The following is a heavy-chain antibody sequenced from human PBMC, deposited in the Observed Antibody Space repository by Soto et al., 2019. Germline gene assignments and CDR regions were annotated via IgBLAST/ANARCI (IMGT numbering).Heavy chain of an antibody. CDR3: ARVRGSGWYPDYYYYGMDV. CDR2: ISAYNGNT. Sequence: ASVKVSCKSSGYSFTSYGIIWVRQAPGQGLEWMGWISAYNGNTNYAQKLQGRVTMTTDTSTSTAYMELRSLRSDDTAVYYCARVRGSGWYPDYYYYGMDVWGQGTKVTVSS. V-gene: IGHV1-18*04. CDR1: GYSFTSYG. D-gene: IGHD6-19*01. J-gene: IGHJ6*02.